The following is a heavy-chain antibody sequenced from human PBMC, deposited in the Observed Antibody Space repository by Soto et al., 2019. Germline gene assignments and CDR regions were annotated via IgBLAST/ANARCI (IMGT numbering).Heavy chain of an antibody. Sequence: PGGSLRLSCAASRFTFSTYEMNWVRQAPGKGLEWVSYISSSGNTVYYADSVKGRSTISRDNTRNSLYLQMNSLRDEDTALYYCVRYCSTTLCNGVATRTFDYWGQGTLVTVSS. CDR3: VRYCSTTLCNGVATRTFDY. CDR2: ISSSGNTV. D-gene: IGHD2-2*01. J-gene: IGHJ4*02. CDR1: RFTFSTYE. V-gene: IGHV3-48*03.